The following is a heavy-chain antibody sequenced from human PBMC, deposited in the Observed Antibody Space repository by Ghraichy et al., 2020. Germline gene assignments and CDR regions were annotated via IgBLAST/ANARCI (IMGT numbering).Heavy chain of an antibody. J-gene: IGHJ4*02. CDR3: ARTENYYGSGSYFDY. CDR2: IYYSGST. D-gene: IGHD3-10*01. V-gene: IGHV4-31*03. CDR1: GGSISSGGYY. Sequence: SETLSLTCTVSGGSISSGGYYWSWIRQHPGKGLEWIGYIYYSGSTYYNPSLKSRVTISVDTSKNQFSLKLSSVTAADTAVYYCARTENYYGSGSYFDYWGQGTLVTVSS.